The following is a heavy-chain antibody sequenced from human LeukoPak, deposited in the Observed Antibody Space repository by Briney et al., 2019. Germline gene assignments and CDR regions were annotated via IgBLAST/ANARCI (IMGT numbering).Heavy chain of an antibody. CDR2: IYPGDSDT. D-gene: IGHD5-18*01. CDR3: ATSSAPEYSYGYTLWDY. J-gene: IGHJ4*02. Sequence: GESLKISCMGSGYSFTSYWIGWVRQTPGKGLEWMGIIYPGDSDTRYSPSFQGQVTISADKSISTAYLQWSSLKASDTAMYYCATSSAPEYSYGYTLWDYWGQGTLVTVSS. CDR1: GYSFTSYW. V-gene: IGHV5-51*01.